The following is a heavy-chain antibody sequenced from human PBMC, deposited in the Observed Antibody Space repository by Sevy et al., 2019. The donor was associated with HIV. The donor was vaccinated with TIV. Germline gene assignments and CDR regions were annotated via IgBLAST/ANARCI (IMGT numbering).Heavy chain of an antibody. CDR1: GFTFSSFG. D-gene: IGHD2-2*01. CDR3: ARDCSSTSCPTNYYYYYGMDV. CDR2: IWFDGSNT. J-gene: IGHJ6*02. Sequence: GALRLSCAASGFTFSSFGMHWVRQAPGKGLEWVAVIWFDGSNTYYADSVKGRFTISRDNAKNSLYLQMNSLRAEDTAVYYCARDCSSTSCPTNYYYYYGMDVWGQGTTVTVSS. V-gene: IGHV3-33*01.